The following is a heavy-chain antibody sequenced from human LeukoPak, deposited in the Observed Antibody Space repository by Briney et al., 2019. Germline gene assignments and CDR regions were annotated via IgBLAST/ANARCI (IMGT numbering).Heavy chain of an antibody. J-gene: IGHJ3*02. CDR2: INHSGST. D-gene: IGHD6-13*01. V-gene: IGHV4-34*01. Sequence: SETLSLTCAVYGGSFSGYYWSWIRQPPGKGLEWIGEINHSGSTNYNPSLKSRVTISVDTSKNQFSLKLSSVTAADTAVYYCARWTVSWYIWAFDIWGQGTMVTVSS. CDR3: ARWTVSWYIWAFDI. CDR1: GGSFSGYY.